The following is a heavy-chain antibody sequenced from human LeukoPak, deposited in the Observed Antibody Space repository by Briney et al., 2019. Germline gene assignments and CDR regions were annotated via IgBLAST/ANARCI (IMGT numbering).Heavy chain of an antibody. CDR3: ARLRYSDNSAYFDF. Sequence: GGSLRLSCAASGFTFSSYWMSWVRQAPGKGLEWVANIKQDGSEKYYVDSVKGRFTISRDNAKNSLYLQMNSLRAEDTAVYYCARLRYSDNSAYFDFWGQGTLVTVSS. V-gene: IGHV3-7*01. J-gene: IGHJ4*02. D-gene: IGHD3-22*01. CDR2: IKQDGSEK. CDR1: GFTFSSYW.